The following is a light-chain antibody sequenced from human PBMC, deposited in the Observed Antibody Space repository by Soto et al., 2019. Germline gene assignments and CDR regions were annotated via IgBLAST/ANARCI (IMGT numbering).Light chain of an antibody. CDR2: KAS. CDR3: HQYNSYAWT. Sequence: DIQMTQSPSTLSASVGDRVTITCRASQSISSWLAWYQQKPGKAPKLLIYKASSLESGVPSRLSGSGSGTEFTLTISSLHPDDFATYYCHQYNSYAWTFAQGTKV. CDR1: QSISSW. V-gene: IGKV1-5*03. J-gene: IGKJ1*01.